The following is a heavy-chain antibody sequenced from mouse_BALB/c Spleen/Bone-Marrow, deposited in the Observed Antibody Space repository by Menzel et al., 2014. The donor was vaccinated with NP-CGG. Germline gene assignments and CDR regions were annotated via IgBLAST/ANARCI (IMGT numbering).Heavy chain of an antibody. CDR1: GFTFSSFG. D-gene: IGHD4-1*01. J-gene: IGHJ1*01. V-gene: IGHV5-17*02. CDR3: TRGGNWDDFDV. CDR2: ISSGSSTI. Sequence: EVKLVESGGGLVQPGGSRRLSCAASGFTFSSFGMHWVRQAPEKGLEGVAYISSGSSTIFYVDTVKGRFTISRDNPKNTLFLQMTSLRSEDTAMYYCTRGGNWDDFDVWGAGTTVTVSS.